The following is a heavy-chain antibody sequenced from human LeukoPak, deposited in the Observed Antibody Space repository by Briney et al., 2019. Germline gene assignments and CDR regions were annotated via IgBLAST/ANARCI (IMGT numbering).Heavy chain of an antibody. CDR3: AKDGDSTGYYSSYYNHMDV. CDR2: ISSSGSTI. CDR1: GFTFSSYE. V-gene: IGHV3-48*03. Sequence: GGSLRLSCAASGFTFSSYEMNWVRQAPGKGLEWVSYISSSGSTIYYADSVKGRFANSRDNSKNTVYLQMNSLRAEDTAIYYCAKDGDSTGYYSSYYNHMDVWGKGTSVTISS. D-gene: IGHD3-22*01. J-gene: IGHJ6*03.